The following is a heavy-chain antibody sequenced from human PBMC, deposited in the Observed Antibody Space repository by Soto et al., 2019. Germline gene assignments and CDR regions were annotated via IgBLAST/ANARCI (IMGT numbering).Heavy chain of an antibody. CDR2: ISTSGATR. Sequence: GGSLRLSCVASWFTFSNHTMNRVRQAPGKGLEWVAHISTSGATRYYADSVKGRFTISRDNAKTSLYLQMDSLRNEDTAVYYCARFFGSGFDYWGQGTLVTVSS. V-gene: IGHV3-48*02. CDR3: ARFFGSGFDY. J-gene: IGHJ4*02. CDR1: WFTFSNHT. D-gene: IGHD6-19*01.